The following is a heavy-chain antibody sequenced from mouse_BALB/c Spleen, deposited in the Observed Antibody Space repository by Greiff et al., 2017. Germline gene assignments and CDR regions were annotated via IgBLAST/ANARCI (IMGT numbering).Heavy chain of an antibody. CDR1: GFTFSSYG. CDR2: ISSGGSYT. Sequence: EVQLVEPGGDLVKPGGSLKLSCAASGFTFSSYGMSWVRQTPDKRLEWVATISSGGSYTYYPDSVKGRFTISRDNAKNTLYLQMSSLKSEDTAMYYCASDGEVRRRFDYGGQGTTLTVSS. D-gene: IGHD2-14*01. CDR3: ASDGEVRRRFDY. V-gene: IGHV5-6*01. J-gene: IGHJ2*01.